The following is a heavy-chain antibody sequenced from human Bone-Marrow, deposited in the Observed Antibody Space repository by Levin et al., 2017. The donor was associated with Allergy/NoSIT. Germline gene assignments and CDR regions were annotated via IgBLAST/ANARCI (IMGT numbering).Heavy chain of an antibody. Sequence: GASVKVSCKASGYAFTGYHMHWVRQAPGQGLEYLGRLNPHSGGTTYAQKFQGRVTMTRDTSISTAYMELRSLTSGDTAVYYCARDLGEQEPEDYWGQGTLVVVSS. V-gene: IGHV1-2*06. CDR2: LNPHSGGT. CDR3: ARDLGEQEPEDY. CDR1: GYAFTGYH. J-gene: IGHJ4*02. D-gene: IGHD6-13*01.